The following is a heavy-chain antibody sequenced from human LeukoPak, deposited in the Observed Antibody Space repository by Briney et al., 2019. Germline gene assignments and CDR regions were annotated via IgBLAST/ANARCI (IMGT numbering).Heavy chain of an antibody. CDR1: GFTFSSYS. V-gene: IGHV3-21*01. CDR3: ARGMEGIQLWFGFYYYGMDV. CDR2: ISSSSSYI. Sequence: PGGSLRLSCAASGFTFSSYSMNWVRQAPGKGLEWVSSISSSSSYIYYADSVKGRFTISRDNAKNSLYLQMNSLRAEDTAVYYCARGMEGIQLWFGFYYYGMDVWGQGTTVTVSS. D-gene: IGHD5-18*01. J-gene: IGHJ6*02.